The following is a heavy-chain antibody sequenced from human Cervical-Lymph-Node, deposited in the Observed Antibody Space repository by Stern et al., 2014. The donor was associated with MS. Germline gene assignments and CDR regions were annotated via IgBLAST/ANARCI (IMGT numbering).Heavy chain of an antibody. CDR1: GDSISSENW. V-gene: IGHV4-4*02. CDR2: IHHSGST. CDR3: ARVSLSGYDWFDP. D-gene: IGHD5-12*01. J-gene: IGHJ5*02. Sequence: QVQVQESGPGLVKPSGTLSLNCGVSGDSISSENWWSWVRQPPGKGLEWIGEIHHSGSTNYNPSLASRLPMSIDQSQNQFSLNMPSVTAADTAVYFCARVSLSGYDWFDPWGQGTLVTVSS.